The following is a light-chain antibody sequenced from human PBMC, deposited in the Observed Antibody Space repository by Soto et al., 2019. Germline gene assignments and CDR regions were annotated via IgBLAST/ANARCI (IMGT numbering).Light chain of an antibody. CDR1: QSVRSN. J-gene: IGKJ4*01. CDR2: GAS. Sequence: EIVMTQSPATLSVSPGERATLSCRASQSVRSNLAWYQQKPGQAPRLLIYGASTRATGIPARFSGSGSGTEFTLTISSLQSEDFALYYCQQYNKFPSLTFGGGTKVDIK. CDR3: QQYNKFPSLT. V-gene: IGKV3-15*01.